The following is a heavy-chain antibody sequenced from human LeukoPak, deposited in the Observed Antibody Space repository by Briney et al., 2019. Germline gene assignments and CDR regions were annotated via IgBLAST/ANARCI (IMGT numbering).Heavy chain of an antibody. D-gene: IGHD2-15*01. V-gene: IGHV1-18*01. CDR1: GYTFTSYG. CDR2: ISAYNGNT. J-gene: IGHJ4*02. Sequence: ASVKVSCKASGYTFTSYGISWVRQAPGQGLEWMGWISAYNGNTNYAQKFQGRVTMTRDMSTSTVYMELSSLRSEDTAVYYCAREGGCSGGSCYGLWGQGTLVTVFS. CDR3: AREGGCSGGSCYGL.